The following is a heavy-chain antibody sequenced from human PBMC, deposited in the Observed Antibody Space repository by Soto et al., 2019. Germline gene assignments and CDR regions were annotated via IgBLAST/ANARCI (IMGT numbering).Heavy chain of an antibody. D-gene: IGHD1-26*01. J-gene: IGHJ5*02. CDR3: ARGAALIWFDP. CDR1: GGSISSYY. CDR2: IYYSGST. Sequence: SETLSLTCTVSGGSISSYYWSWIRQPPGKGLEWLGYIYYSGSTNYNPPLKSRVTISVATSKNQFSLKLSSVTAAATAVYYCARGAALIWFDPWGQGTLVTVSS. V-gene: IGHV4-59*01.